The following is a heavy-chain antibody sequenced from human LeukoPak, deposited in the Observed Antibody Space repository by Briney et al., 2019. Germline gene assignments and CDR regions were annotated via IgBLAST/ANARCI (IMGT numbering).Heavy chain of an antibody. V-gene: IGHV4-34*01. D-gene: IGHD3-22*01. J-gene: IGHJ4*02. CDR3: ARVYDSNRSGYFDY. CDR1: GGSFSDYY. Sequence: SETLSLTCAVYGGSFSDYYWNCIRQPPGKGLEWIGEINHSGSTYYNPSLKSRVTISVDTSKNQFSLKLSSVTAADTAVYYCARVYDSNRSGYFDYWGQGTLVTVSS. CDR2: INHSGST.